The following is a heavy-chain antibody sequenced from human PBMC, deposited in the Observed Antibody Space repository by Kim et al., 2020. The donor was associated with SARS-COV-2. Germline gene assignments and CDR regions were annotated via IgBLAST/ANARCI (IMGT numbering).Heavy chain of an antibody. J-gene: IGHJ4*02. CDR3: AREYSSSWYGVFIGTIDY. CDR1: GDSVSSNSAA. Sequence: SQTLSLTCAISGDSVSSNSAAWNWIRQSPSRGLEWLGRTYYRSKWYNDYAVSVKSRITINPDTSKNQFSLQLNSVTPEDTAVYYCAREYSSSWYGVFIGTIDYWGQGTLVTVSS. D-gene: IGHD6-13*01. CDR2: TYYRSKWYN. V-gene: IGHV6-1*01.